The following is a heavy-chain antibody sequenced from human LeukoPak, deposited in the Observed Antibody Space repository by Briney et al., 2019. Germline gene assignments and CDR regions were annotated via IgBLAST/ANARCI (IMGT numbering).Heavy chain of an antibody. CDR2: ISAYNGNT. CDR3: ARRRPSAGGNYELSAVLDV. Sequence: ASVKVSCKASGYTFTSYGISWVRQAPGQGLEWMGWISAYNGNTNYAQKLQGRVTMITDTSTSTAYMELRSLRSDDTAVYYCARRRPSAGGNYELSAVLDVWGKGTTVTVSS. J-gene: IGHJ6*04. V-gene: IGHV1-18*01. D-gene: IGHD4-11*01. CDR1: GYTFTSYG.